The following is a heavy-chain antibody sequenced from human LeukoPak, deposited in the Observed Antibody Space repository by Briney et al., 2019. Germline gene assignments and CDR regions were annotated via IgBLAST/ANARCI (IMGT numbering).Heavy chain of an antibody. J-gene: IGHJ6*03. CDR2: IYTSGST. Sequence: SGTLSQTCTVTGGSISSNYWSWIRQPAGRELEGIGRIYTSGSTNYHPSLKSRVTMSVDTSKNQFSLKLSSVTAADTAVYYCARDHPGQQLQGVGFYYYYYMDVWGKGTTVTVSS. D-gene: IGHD6-13*01. CDR3: ARDHPGQQLQGVGFYYYYYMDV. CDR1: GGSISSNY. V-gene: IGHV4-4*07.